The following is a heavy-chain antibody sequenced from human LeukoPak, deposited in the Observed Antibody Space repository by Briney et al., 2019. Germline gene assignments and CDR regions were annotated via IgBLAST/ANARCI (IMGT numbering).Heavy chain of an antibody. CDR3: ATGWDV. J-gene: IGHJ6*04. V-gene: IGHV1-24*01. CDR1: GNSVSELS. Sequence: ASLKLSCKVSGNSVSELSMHWVRQAPGKGLEWMGGFAPDYDKTIYAQKFQGRVSMTEDTSTDTAYMELINLRADDTAVYYCATGWDVWGNGTTVTVSS. CDR2: FAPDYDKT.